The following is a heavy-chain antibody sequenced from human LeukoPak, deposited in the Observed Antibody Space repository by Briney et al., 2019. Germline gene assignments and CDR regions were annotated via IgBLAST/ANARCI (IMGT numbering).Heavy chain of an antibody. CDR3: ARLTKRNDPFAI. CDR2: IYYSGST. D-gene: IGHD1-14*01. V-gene: IGHV4-59*01. J-gene: IGHJ3*02. CDR1: GGSINSYF. Sequence: SETLSLTCTVSGGSINSYFWSWIRQPPGRGLEWIGYIYYSGSTNYNPSLKSRLTISVDTSKNQFSLKLSSVTAADTAVYYCARLTKRNDPFAIWGQGTMVTVSS.